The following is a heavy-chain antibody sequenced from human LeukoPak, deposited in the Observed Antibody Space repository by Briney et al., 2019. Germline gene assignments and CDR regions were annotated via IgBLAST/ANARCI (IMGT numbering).Heavy chain of an antibody. CDR2: INGDGSTT. V-gene: IGHV3-74*01. CDR3: TRRVDATRWYDP. J-gene: IGHJ5*02. D-gene: IGHD2-15*01. CDR1: GFSFSTYW. Sequence: GGSLRLSCAASGFSFSTYWMHWVRQAPGEGLVWVSRINGDGSTTNYADSVKGRFTISRDNDKNTLYLQMNSLRAEDTAVYYCTRRVDATRWYDPWGQGTLVTVSS.